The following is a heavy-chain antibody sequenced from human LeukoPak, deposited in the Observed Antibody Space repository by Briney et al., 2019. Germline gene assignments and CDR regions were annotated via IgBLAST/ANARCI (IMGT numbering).Heavy chain of an antibody. D-gene: IGHD3-22*01. CDR2: ISSSSSTI. CDR1: GFTFSSYW. Sequence: GGSLRLSCAASGFTFSSYWMSWVRQAPGKGLEWVSYISSSSSTIYYADSVKGRFTISRDNAKNSLYLQMNSLRAEDTAVYYCARDYYYDSSGPTPTIDYWGQGTLVTVSS. V-gene: IGHV3-48*01. CDR3: ARDYYYDSSGPTPTIDY. J-gene: IGHJ4*02.